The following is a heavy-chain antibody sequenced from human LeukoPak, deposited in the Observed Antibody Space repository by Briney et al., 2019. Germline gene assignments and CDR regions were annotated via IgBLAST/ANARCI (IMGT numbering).Heavy chain of an antibody. CDR3: AGLFSGYDPFDY. CDR2: IYYSGST. V-gene: IGHV4-30-4*01. J-gene: IGHJ4*02. CDR1: GGSISSGDYC. Sequence: SQTLSLTCTVSGGSISSGDYCWSWIRQPPGKGLEWIGYIYYSGSTYYNPSLKSRVTISVDTSKNQFSLKLSSVTAADTAVYYCAGLFSGYDPFDYWGQGTLVTVSS. D-gene: IGHD5-12*01.